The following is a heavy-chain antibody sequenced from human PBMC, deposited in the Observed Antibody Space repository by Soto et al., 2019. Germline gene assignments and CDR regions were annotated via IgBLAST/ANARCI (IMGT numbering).Heavy chain of an antibody. J-gene: IGHJ5*02. CDR2: IYYSGST. CDR1: GGSISSSSYY. CDR3: ARNEDYGDINWFDP. D-gene: IGHD4-17*01. Sequence: QLQLQESGPGLVKPSETLSLTCTVSGGSISSSSYYWGWIRQPPGKGLEWIGRIYYSGSTYYNPSLKSRVTISVDTSKNQFSLKLSSVTAADTAVYYCARNEDYGDINWFDPWGQGTLVTVSS. V-gene: IGHV4-39*01.